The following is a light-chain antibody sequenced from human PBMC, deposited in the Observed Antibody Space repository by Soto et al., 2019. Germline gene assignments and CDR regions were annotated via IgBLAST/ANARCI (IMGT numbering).Light chain of an antibody. J-gene: IGKJ4*01. Sequence: DIQMTQSPSSVSASVGDRVTITCRASQDISSYVAWYQQKPGKAPNLLIYAASSLHSGVPSRFGGSGSGTDFTLTISSLQPEDFATYYCQQANSFPLTVGGGTKVEIK. CDR3: QQANSFPLT. CDR2: AAS. V-gene: IGKV1-12*01. CDR1: QDISSY.